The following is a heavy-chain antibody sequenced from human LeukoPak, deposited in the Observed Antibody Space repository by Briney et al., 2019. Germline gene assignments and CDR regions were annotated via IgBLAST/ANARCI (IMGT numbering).Heavy chain of an antibody. D-gene: IGHD1-26*01. Sequence: PSETLSLTCTVSGGSISSYYWSWIRQPPGKGLEWIGYIYYSGSTNYNPSLKSRVTISVDTSKNQFSLKLSSVTAADTAVYYCARVLFGLVGAIYFDYWDQGTLVTVSS. J-gene: IGHJ4*02. CDR2: IYYSGST. CDR1: GGSISSYY. V-gene: IGHV4-59*01. CDR3: ARVLFGLVGAIYFDY.